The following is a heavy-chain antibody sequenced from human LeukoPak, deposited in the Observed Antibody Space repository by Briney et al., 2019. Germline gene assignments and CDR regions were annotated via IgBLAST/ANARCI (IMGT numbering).Heavy chain of an antibody. V-gene: IGHV4-59*08. J-gene: IGHJ3*02. D-gene: IGHD6-13*01. CDR3: ARHIAAGTNDAFDI. CDR2: IYHSGNT. CDR1: GGSISPYY. Sequence: SETLSLTCTASGGSISPYYWSWTRQPPGKELEWIGYIYHSGNTKYNPSLKSRVTISVDTSKAQLSLNLISVTAADTAVYYCARHIAAGTNDAFDIWGQGTMVTVSS.